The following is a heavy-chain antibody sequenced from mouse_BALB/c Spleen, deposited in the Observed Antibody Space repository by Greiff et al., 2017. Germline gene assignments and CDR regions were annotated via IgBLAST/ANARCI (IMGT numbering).Heavy chain of an antibody. CDR1: GYSITSDYA. V-gene: IGHV3-2*02. J-gene: IGHJ2*01. CDR3: ARSRYYFDY. Sequence: EVHLVESGPGLVKPSQSLSLTCTVTGYSITSDYAWNWIRQFPGNKLEWMGYISYSGSTSYNPSLKSRISITRDTSKNQFFLQLNSVTTEDTATYYCARSRYYFDYWGQGTTLTVSS. CDR2: ISYSGST.